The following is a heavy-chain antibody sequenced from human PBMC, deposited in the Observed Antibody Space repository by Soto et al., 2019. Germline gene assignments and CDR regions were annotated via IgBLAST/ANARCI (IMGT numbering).Heavy chain of an antibody. CDR2: IRSKANSYAT. CDR3: TRDGMITFGGGIANFD. V-gene: IGHV3-73*02. CDR1: GFTFSGSA. J-gene: IGHJ4*02. D-gene: IGHD3-16*02. Sequence: EMQLVESGGGLVQPGGSLKLSCAASGFTFSGSAMHWVRQASGKGLEWVGRIRSKANSYATAYAASVKGRFTISRDDSKNTAYLQMNSLKTEDTAVYYCTRDGMITFGGGIANFDWGQGTLVTVSS.